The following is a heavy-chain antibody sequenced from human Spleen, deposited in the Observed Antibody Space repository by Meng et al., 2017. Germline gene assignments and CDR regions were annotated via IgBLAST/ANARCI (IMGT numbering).Heavy chain of an antibody. V-gene: IGHV3-30*04. D-gene: IGHD5-12*01. CDR1: GFTFRSYA. J-gene: IGHJ4*02. CDR3: AKDSGFGIKGEYFDF. Sequence: GESLKISCVASGFTFRSYAMHWVRQAPGKGLEWVAVISYDGSIKYYADSVKGRFTISRDNAKNSLYLQMHSLRPEDTAVYYCAKDSGFGIKGEYFDFWGQGALVTVSS. CDR2: ISYDGSIK.